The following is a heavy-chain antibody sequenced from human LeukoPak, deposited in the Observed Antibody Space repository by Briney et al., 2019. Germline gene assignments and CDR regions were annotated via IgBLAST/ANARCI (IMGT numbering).Heavy chain of an antibody. V-gene: IGHV5-51*01. CDR2: IYLGDSDT. CDR3: ARHPSYTSGWPLDY. CDR1: GYIFTNYW. D-gene: IGHD6-19*01. J-gene: IGHJ4*02. Sequence: GESLKISCQTSGYIFTNYWIGWVRQMPGKGLEWMGIIYLGDSDTRYSPSFQGQVTISADKSITTAYLQWSSLKASDTAIYYCARHPSYTSGWPLDYWGQGTLVTVSS.